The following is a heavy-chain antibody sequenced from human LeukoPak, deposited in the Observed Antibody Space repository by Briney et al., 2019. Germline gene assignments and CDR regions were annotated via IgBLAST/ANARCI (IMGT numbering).Heavy chain of an antibody. J-gene: IGHJ6*03. Sequence: ASVKVSCKASGYTFTSYYMHWVRQAPGQGLEWMGIINPSGGSTSYAQKFQGRVTMTRDTSTSTVYMELSSLRSEDTAVYYCARGSYGGTGNYYYYMDVWGKGTTVTISS. D-gene: IGHD4-23*01. V-gene: IGHV1-46*01. CDR3: ARGSYGGTGNYYYYMDV. CDR2: INPSGGST. CDR1: GYTFTSYY.